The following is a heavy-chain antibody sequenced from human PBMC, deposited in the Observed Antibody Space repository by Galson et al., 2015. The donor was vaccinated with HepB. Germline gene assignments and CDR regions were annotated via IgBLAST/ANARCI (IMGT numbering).Heavy chain of an antibody. CDR2: ISFDEKNK. CDR1: GFTLNSFG. Sequence: SLRLSCAASGFTLNSFGAHWVRQAPGKGLEWVAAISFDEKNKHYADSVKGRFTISKDNSKNTVYLQMNSLRVEDTAVYSCARDRSGSWSIDYWGQGILVTVSS. J-gene: IGHJ4*02. V-gene: IGHV3-30*03. CDR3: ARDRSGSWSIDY. D-gene: IGHD6-13*01.